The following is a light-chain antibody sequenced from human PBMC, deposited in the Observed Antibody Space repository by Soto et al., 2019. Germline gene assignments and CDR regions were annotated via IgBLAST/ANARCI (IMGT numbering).Light chain of an antibody. J-gene: IGLJ3*02. CDR3: CSYAGSYTLWV. CDR2: GVS. V-gene: IGLV2-11*01. CDR1: SSNVGTYNY. Sequence: QSALTQPRSVSGSPGQSVTISCTGTSSNVGTYNYVSWYQQHPGKAPKLMIYGVSQRPSGVPDRFSGSKSGNTASLTISGLQADDEADYYCCSYAGSYTLWVFGGGTKLTV.